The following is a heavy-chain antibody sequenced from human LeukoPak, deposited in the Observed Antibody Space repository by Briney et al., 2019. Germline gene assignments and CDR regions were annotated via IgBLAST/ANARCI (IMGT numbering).Heavy chain of an antibody. D-gene: IGHD3-3*01. J-gene: IGHJ4*02. Sequence: GGSLRLSCAVSGFTFSDYWMHWVRHVPGKGLLWVSRINDDGSSANYADSVKGRFTISRDNAQNTLYLQMDSLRADDTAVYYCARVFDPNDFWSSYCFDFWGQGTLVTVSS. CDR3: ARVFDPNDFWSSYCFDF. CDR2: INDDGSSA. V-gene: IGHV3-74*01. CDR1: GFTFSDYW.